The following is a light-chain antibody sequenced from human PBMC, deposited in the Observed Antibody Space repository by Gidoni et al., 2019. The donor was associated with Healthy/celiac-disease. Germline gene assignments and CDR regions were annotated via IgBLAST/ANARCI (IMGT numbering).Light chain of an antibody. J-gene: IGKJ2*01. V-gene: IGKV3-20*01. CDR1: QSVSSSY. CDR3: QQYGSSRT. CDR2: GAS. Sequence: IVLPQSPGTLSLSPGERATLSCRASQSVSSSYLAWYQQKPGQAPRLLIYGASSRATGIPDRFSGSGSGTDFTLTISRLEPEDFAVYYCQQYGSSRTFGQGTKLEIK.